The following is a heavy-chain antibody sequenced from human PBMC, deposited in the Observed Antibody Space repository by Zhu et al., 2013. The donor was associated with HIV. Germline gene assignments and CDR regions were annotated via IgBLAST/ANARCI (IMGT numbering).Heavy chain of an antibody. D-gene: IGHD2-15*01. CDR2: IIPIFGTA. V-gene: IGHV1-69*06. CDR1: GGTFSSYA. Sequence: QVQLVQSGAEVKKPGSSVKVSCKASGGTFSSYAISWVRQAPGQGLEWMGGIIPIFGTANYAQKFQGRVTITADKSTSTAYMELSSLRSEDTAVYYCARGGHKYGLPQGWFDPWGQGTLVTVSS. J-gene: IGHJ5*02. CDR3: ARGGHKYGLPQGWFDP.